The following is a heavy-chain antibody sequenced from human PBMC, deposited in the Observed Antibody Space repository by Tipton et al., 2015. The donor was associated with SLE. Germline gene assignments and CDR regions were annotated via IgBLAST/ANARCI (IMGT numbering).Heavy chain of an antibody. Sequence: TLSLTCTVSGGSISSHYWSWNRQPPGKGLEWIGYIYYSGSTNYDPSLKSRVTISVDTSKNQFSLKLSSVTAADTAVYYCARVQRHDSRTRGAFDIWGQGTMV. CDR1: GGSISSHY. CDR3: ARVQRHDSRTRGAFDI. V-gene: IGHV4-59*11. J-gene: IGHJ3*02. D-gene: IGHD3-22*01. CDR2: IYYSGST.